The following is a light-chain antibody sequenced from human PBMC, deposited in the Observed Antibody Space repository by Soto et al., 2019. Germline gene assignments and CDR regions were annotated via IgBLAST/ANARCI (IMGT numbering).Light chain of an antibody. CDR2: GAS. CDR3: QQYGSSLT. CDR1: QSVSTSY. V-gene: IGKV3-20*01. J-gene: IGKJ3*01. Sequence: EIVLTQSPGTLSLSPGERATLSCRASQSVSTSYLAWYQQKPGQATRLLIYGASTMATGITDRFSGSGSGTDFTLTISRLEPEDFAVYYWQQYGSSLTFGPGTKVDIK.